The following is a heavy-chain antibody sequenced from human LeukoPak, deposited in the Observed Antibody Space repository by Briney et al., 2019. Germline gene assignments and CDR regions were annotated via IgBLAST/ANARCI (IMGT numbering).Heavy chain of an antibody. Sequence: PSETLSLTCSVSGGSISSYFWTWIRQPPGKRLEWIGNTHYSGSTNYNPSLKGRVSISLDTSKNGFSLELTSVTAADTAVYYCAPSVGYHGSKNAFDVWGLGTMVTVSS. CDR2: THYSGST. V-gene: IGHV4-59*08. J-gene: IGHJ3*01. CDR1: GGSISSYF. D-gene: IGHD2-15*01. CDR3: APSVGYHGSKNAFDV.